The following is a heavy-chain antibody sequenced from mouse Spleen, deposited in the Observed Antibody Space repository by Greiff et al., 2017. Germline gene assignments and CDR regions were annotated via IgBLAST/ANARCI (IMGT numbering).Heavy chain of an antibody. J-gene: IGHJ3*01. D-gene: IGHD2-10*01. CDR2: ISDGGSYT. CDR3: ARDRTSYSILFAY. Sequence: EVMLVESGGGLVKPGGSLKLSCAASGFTFSDYYMYWVRQTPEKRLEWVATISDGGSYTYYPDSVKGRFTISRDNAKNNLYLQMSSLKSEDTAMYYCARDRTSYSILFAYWGQGTLVTVSA. V-gene: IGHV5-4*02. CDR1: GFTFSDYY.